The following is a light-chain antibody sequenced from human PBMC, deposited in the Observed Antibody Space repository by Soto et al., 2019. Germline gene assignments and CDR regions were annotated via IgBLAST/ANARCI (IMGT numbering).Light chain of an antibody. CDR1: QSVSSSY. CDR2: GAS. J-gene: IGKJ4*01. V-gene: IGKV3D-20*02. Sequence: EIVLTQSPGTLFLCPGERATLSCRASQSVSSSYLAWYQQKLGQAPRLLIYGASSRATGIPDRFSGSGSGTDFTLTISSLEPEDFAVYYCQQRSNWLLTFGGGTKVDIK. CDR3: QQRSNWLLT.